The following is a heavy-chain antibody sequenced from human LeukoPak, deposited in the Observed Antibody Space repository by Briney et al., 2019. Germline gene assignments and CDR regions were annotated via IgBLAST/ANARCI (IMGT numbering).Heavy chain of an antibody. V-gene: IGHV3-23*01. J-gene: IGHJ2*01. CDR3: AKVPPSPGWWYFDL. CDR2: ITGRGAST. Sequence: PGGSLRLSCAASGFTFSSYAMSWVRQAPGKGLEWVSAITGRGASTYYADSVKGRFTISRDKSKNTLYLQMNSLRAEDTAVYYCAKVPPSPGWWYFDLWGRGTLVTVSS. CDR1: GFTFSSYA.